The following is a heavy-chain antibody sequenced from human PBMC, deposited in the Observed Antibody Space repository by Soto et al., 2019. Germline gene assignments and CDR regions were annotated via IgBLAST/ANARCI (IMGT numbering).Heavy chain of an antibody. CDR1: GYSFTSYW. V-gene: IGHV5-10-1*01. CDR3: AEARLGTMAS. J-gene: IGHJ5*02. CDR2: IDPSDSYT. D-gene: IGHD3-10*01. Sequence: GESLKISCKGSGYSFTSYWISWVRQMPGKGLEWMGRIDPSDSYTNYSPSFRGHVTISADKSISTAYLQWSSLKASDTAMYYCAEARLGTMASWGQGTLVTVSS.